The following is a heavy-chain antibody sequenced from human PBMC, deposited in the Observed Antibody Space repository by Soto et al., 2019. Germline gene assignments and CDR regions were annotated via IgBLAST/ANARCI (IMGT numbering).Heavy chain of an antibody. D-gene: IGHD2-15*01. Sequence: TLSLTCAVSGGSISSGGYSWSWIRQPPGKGLEWIGYIYHSGSTYYNPSLKGRVTISVDRSKSQFSLKLSSVTAADTAVYYCARGQVVAAQHWGQGTLVTVSS. CDR1: GGSISSGGYS. CDR3: ARGQVVAAQH. CDR2: IYHSGST. J-gene: IGHJ1*01. V-gene: IGHV4-30-2*01.